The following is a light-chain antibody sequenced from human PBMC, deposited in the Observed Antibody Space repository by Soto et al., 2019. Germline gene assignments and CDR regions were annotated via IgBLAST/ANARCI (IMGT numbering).Light chain of an antibody. CDR2: AAY. CDR1: QGIDNY. CDR3: QQYRTYPFT. J-gene: IGKJ3*01. V-gene: IGKV1-16*02. Sequence: DIQVTQSPSSLSASVGDRVTITCRASQGIDNYLAWIQQRPGKAPRSLIYAAYNLHGGVPSKFSARGSGTDLTLTISSLQPEDFATSHCQQYRTYPFTFGAVTKV.